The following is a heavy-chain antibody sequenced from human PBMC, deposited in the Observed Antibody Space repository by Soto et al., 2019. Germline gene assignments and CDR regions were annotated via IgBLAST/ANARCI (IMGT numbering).Heavy chain of an antibody. CDR2: VIPIFGTA. Sequence: SVKVSCKASGGTFSSYAISWVRQAPGQGLEWMGGVIPIFGTANYAQKFQGRVTITADESTSTAYMELSSLRSEDTAVYYCARGGGITGTTGPDYWGQGTLVTVSS. V-gene: IGHV1-69*13. J-gene: IGHJ4*02. CDR1: GGTFSSYA. CDR3: ARGGGITGTTGPDY. D-gene: IGHD1-7*01.